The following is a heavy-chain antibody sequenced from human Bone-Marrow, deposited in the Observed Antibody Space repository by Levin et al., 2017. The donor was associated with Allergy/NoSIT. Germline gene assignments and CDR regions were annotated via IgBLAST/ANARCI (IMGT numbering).Heavy chain of an antibody. CDR1: GFTFSSYG. V-gene: IGHV3-30*18. Sequence: SGGSLRLSCAASGFTFSSYGMHWVRQAPGKGLEWVAVISYDGSNKYYADSVKGRFTISRDNSKNTLYLQMNSLRAEDTAVYYCAKLLTYYYDSSGYWNFDYWGQGTLVTVSS. CDR2: ISYDGSNK. J-gene: IGHJ4*02. D-gene: IGHD3-22*01. CDR3: AKLLTYYYDSSGYWNFDY.